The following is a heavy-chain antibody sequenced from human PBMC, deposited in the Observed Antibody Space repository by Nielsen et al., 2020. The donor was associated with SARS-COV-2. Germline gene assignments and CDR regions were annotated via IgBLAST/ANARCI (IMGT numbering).Heavy chain of an antibody. V-gene: IGHV3-33*08. CDR1: GFTFSSYA. J-gene: IGHJ4*02. Sequence: GGSLRLSCAASGFTFSSYAMHWVRQAPGKGLEWVAVIWYDGSNKYYADSVKGRFTISRDNSKNTLYLQMNSLRAEDTAVYYCARDWGLRNYESGYFDYWGQGTLVTVSS. CDR3: ARDWGLRNYESGYFDY. CDR2: IWYDGSNK. D-gene: IGHD4-11*01.